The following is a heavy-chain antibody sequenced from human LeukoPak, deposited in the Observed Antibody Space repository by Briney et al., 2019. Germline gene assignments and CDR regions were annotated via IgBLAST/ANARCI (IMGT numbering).Heavy chain of an antibody. D-gene: IGHD3-10*01. V-gene: IGHV5-51*01. J-gene: IGHJ4*02. CDR1: GYNFTTYW. CDR3: ASRPRFGEQSFDY. Sequence: GESLKISCKGSGYNFTTYWIGWVRQMPGKGLEWMGIIYPVDSKTRYSPSFQGQVTISADKSISTAYLQWSSLSDTDTAMYYCASRPRFGEQSFDYWGQGTLVTVSS. CDR2: IYPVDSKT.